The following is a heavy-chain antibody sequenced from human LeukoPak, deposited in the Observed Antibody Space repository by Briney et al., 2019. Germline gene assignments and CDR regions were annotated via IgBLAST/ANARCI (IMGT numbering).Heavy chain of an antibody. Sequence: PGGSLRLSCAASGFSFTSYAMHWVRQAPGKGLEWVADISYDGSNRYYADSVKGRFTISRDNSKHTLYLQMNSLRAEDTAVYYCARDLARGSSWQFYHFDYWGQGTLVTVSS. CDR1: GFSFTSYA. V-gene: IGHV3-30-3*01. CDR2: ISYDGSNR. D-gene: IGHD6-13*01. CDR3: ARDLARGSSWQFYHFDY. J-gene: IGHJ4*02.